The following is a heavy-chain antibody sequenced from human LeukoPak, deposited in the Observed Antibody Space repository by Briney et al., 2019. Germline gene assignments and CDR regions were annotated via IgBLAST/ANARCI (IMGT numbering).Heavy chain of an antibody. CDR1: GYTFTTYG. Sequence: ASVKVSCKASGYTFTTYGVTWVRQAPAQGLELLGWISAYNGNTNFAQKLKGRVTMTTDTSTSTAYMELRSLRSDDTAVYYCARAGTTSSSTPDYWGQGTLVTVSS. CDR3: ARAGTTSSSTPDY. J-gene: IGHJ4*02. D-gene: IGHD6-6*01. V-gene: IGHV1-18*01. CDR2: ISAYNGNT.